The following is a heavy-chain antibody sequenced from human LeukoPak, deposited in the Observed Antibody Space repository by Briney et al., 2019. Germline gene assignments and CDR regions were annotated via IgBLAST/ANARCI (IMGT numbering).Heavy chain of an antibody. CDR2: IYTSGST. D-gene: IGHD3-10*01. V-gene: IGHV4-61*02. J-gene: IGHJ3*02. Sequence: SETLSLTCTVSGGSISSGSYYWSWIRQPAGKGLEWIGRIYTSGSTNYNPSLKSRVTISVDTSKNQFSLKLSSVTAADTAVYYCARAYYYGSGSYGFDIWGQGTMVTVSS. CDR1: GGSISSGSYY. CDR3: ARAYYYGSGSYGFDI.